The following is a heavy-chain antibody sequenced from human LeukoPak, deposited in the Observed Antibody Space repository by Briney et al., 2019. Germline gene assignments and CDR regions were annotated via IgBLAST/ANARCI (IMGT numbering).Heavy chain of an antibody. J-gene: IGHJ3*02. CDR2: IYYSGST. V-gene: IGHV4-59*12. CDR3: ARRYCSSTSCYFSAFDI. Sequence: SETLSLTCTVSGGSISSYYWSWIRQPPGKGLEWIGYIYYSGSTNYNPSLKSRVTISVDTSKNQFSLKLSSVTAADTAVYYCARRYCSSTSCYFSAFDIWGQGTMVTVSS. CDR1: GGSISSYY. D-gene: IGHD2-2*01.